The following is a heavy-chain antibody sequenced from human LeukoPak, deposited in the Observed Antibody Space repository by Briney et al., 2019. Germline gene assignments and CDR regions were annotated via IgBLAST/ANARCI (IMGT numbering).Heavy chain of an antibody. CDR1: GGSISSGSYY. CDR3: ARSKNSVHYYDSSGYYFRLDAFDI. V-gene: IGHV4-61*01. J-gene: IGHJ3*02. CDR2: IYYSGST. Sequence: PSETLSLTCTVSGGSISSGSYYWSWIRQPPGKGLEWIGYIYYSGSTNYNPSLKSRVTMSVDTSKNQFSLKLSSVTAADTAVYYCARSKNSVHYYDSSGYYFRLDAFDIWGQGTMVTVSS. D-gene: IGHD3-22*01.